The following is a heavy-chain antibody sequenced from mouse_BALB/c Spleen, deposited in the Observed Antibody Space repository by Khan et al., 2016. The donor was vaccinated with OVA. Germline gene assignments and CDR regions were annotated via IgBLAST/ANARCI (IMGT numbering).Heavy chain of an antibody. CDR3: SRGGGGDRFLY. Sequence: QVQLQQSGAELVRPGVSVKISCKGSGYTFTDFTMHWVKQSHAMSLEWIGVISTYYGDANYNQKFKDKATMTVDTSSNTAYMDLARLTSEDSAILFCSRGGGGDRFLYWGQGTLVTVSA. J-gene: IGHJ3*01. CDR2: ISTYYGDA. V-gene: IGHV1S137*01. CDR1: GYTFTDFT.